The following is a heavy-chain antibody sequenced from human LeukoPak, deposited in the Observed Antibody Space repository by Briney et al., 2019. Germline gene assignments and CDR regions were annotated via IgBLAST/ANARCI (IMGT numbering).Heavy chain of an antibody. J-gene: IGHJ6*04. V-gene: IGHV4-59*01. Sequence: PSETLSLTCTVSGDSISGYYWNWIRQPPGKGLEWIGFIYNSGTTNYNPSLKSRVTISVDTSKTQFSLKLSSVTAADTAVYYCARTTTVTGKMDVWGKGTTVTVSS. CDR3: ARTTTVTGKMDV. D-gene: IGHD4-17*01. CDR2: IYNSGTT. CDR1: GDSISGYY.